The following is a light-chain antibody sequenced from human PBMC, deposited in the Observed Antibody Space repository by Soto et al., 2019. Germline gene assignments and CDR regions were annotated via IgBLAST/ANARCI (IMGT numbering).Light chain of an antibody. V-gene: IGKV3-20*01. CDR1: PSVSGSN. CDR2: GAS. CDR3: LQYGRSPET. J-gene: IGKJ1*01. Sequence: EIVLTPSPGTLSLSPGDRATLSCRASPSVSGSNFAWYQPTPGQAPRLVIHGASYRATGIPERFSGSGSGTDFTLTISRLEAEDFAVYYCLQYGRSPETFGQGTKVDI.